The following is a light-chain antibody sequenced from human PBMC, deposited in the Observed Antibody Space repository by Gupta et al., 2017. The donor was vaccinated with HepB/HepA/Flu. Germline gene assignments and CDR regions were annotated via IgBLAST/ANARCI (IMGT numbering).Light chain of an antibody. CDR1: QSISSY. Sequence: DIQMTQSPSSLSASVGDRVTITCRASQSISSYLNWYQQKPGKAPKLLIYAASRLQSGGPSRFSGSGCGTDFTLTISSRQPEDFAAYYCQQRDSTPMYTFGQGTKVEIK. CDR2: AAS. V-gene: IGKV1-39*01. J-gene: IGKJ2*01. CDR3: QQRDSTPMYT.